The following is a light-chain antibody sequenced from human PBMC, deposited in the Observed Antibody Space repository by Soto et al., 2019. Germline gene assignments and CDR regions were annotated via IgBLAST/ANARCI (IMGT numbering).Light chain of an antibody. J-gene: IGLJ2*01. CDR3: CSYAGSSTSV. CDR2: EVS. Sequence: QSALTQPASVSGSPGQSITISCTGTSSDVGSYNLVSWYQQHPGKAPKLMIYEVSKRPSGVSNRFSGSKSGNTASLTISGLQAEDEADYYCCSYAGSSTSVFGGGTKVNVL. V-gene: IGLV2-23*02. CDR1: SSDVGSYNL.